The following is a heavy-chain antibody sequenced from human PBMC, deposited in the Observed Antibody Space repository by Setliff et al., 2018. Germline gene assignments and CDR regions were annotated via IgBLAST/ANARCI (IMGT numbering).Heavy chain of an antibody. CDR2: ISDTTNFI. CDR1: GDSFSDYY. J-gene: IGHJ5*02. D-gene: IGHD4-17*01. Sequence: LSLTCAVYGDSFSDYYWSWIRQPPGKGLEWVSSISDTTNFIYYADSVKGRVTISRDNSRNSLYLQMNSLRVEDTASYSCARDPNGDYVGAFDPWGQGILVTVSS. V-gene: IGHV3-11*05. CDR3: ARDPNGDYVGAFDP.